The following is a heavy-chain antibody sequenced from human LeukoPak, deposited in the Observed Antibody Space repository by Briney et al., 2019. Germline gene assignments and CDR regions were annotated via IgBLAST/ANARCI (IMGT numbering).Heavy chain of an antibody. CDR2: MNPNNGNT. D-gene: IGHD6-19*01. CDR1: GYTFTSYD. Sequence: ASVKVSCKASGYTFTSYDINWVRQATGQGLEWMGWMNPNNGNTGYAQKFQGRVTITRNTSISTAYMELSSLRSDDTAVYYCARGPWPYLGWYYYYMDVWGKGTTVTISS. J-gene: IGHJ6*03. V-gene: IGHV1-8*03. CDR3: ARGPWPYLGWYYYYMDV.